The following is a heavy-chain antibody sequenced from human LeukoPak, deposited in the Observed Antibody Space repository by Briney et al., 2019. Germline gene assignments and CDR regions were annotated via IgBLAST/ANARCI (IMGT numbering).Heavy chain of an antibody. CDR2: IYSGGTT. CDR1: GFTVSSNY. J-gene: IGHJ4*02. V-gene: IGHV3-53*01. D-gene: IGHD2/OR15-2a*01. CDR3: PRVLSVSYCDS. Sequence: GGSLRLSCAASGFTVSSNYMSWVRQAPGKGLEWVSVIYSGGTTYYADSVKGRFTISRDNSKNTLYLQMNSLRGEDTAVYYCPRVLSVSYCDSWGQGTLVTVSS.